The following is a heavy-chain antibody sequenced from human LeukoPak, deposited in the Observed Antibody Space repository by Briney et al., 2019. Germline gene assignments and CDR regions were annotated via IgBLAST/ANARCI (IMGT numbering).Heavy chain of an antibody. V-gene: IGHV3-13*01. J-gene: IGHJ4*02. CDR2: TGIVGDT. CDR1: GFTLSSYD. CDR3: ARDDTGRFDF. Sequence: QPGGSLRLSCAASGFTLSSYDMHWVRQPIGKGLEWVSVTGIVGDTDYADSVKGRFTISRENAKNSLYLQMNSLRAGDSAVYYCARDDTGRFDFWGQGTLVTVSS.